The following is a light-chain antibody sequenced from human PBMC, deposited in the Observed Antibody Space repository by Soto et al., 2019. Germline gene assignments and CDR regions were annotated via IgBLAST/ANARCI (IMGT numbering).Light chain of an antibody. CDR1: SSDVGRYNY. CDR3: SSYTSSSILYV. J-gene: IGLJ1*01. V-gene: IGLV2-14*01. CDR2: EVT. Sequence: QSALTQPASVSGSPGQSITISCTGSSSDVGRYNYVSWYQRHQGKVPILIIYEVTHRASGVSNRFSGSKSGNTASLTISGLQAEDEADYYCSSYTSSSILYVFGTGTKLTVL.